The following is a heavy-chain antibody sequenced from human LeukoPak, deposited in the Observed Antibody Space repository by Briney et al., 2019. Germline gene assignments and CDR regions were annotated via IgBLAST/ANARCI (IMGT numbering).Heavy chain of an antibody. J-gene: IGHJ4*02. V-gene: IGHV3-23*01. CDR1: GFTFSSYA. D-gene: IGHD1-26*01. CDR3: AKAGSYHYFDY. CDR2: ISGRGDNT. Sequence: GGSLRLSCAASGFTFSSYAMSWVRQAPGKGLEWVSSISGRGDNTHYADSVKGRFTISRDNSKNTLYLQMNSLRVEDTAVYYCAKAGSYHYFDYWGQGTLVTVSS.